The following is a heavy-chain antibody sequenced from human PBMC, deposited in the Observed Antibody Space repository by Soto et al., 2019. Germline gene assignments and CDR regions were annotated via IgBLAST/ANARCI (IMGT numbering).Heavy chain of an antibody. CDR1: GFPFGGEW. CDR3: VSSYGEAPG. J-gene: IGHJ4*01. Sequence: EVLLVESGGGIVQPGGSLRLSCTTSGFPFGGEWMHWVRQVPGKGLEWVSRMNKDGSLIAYADSVRGRLTISRENSKRTMYLQMICLCLEDRALYFCVSSYGEAPGWGHG. CDR2: MNKDGSLI. D-gene: IGHD4-17*01. V-gene: IGHV3-74*01.